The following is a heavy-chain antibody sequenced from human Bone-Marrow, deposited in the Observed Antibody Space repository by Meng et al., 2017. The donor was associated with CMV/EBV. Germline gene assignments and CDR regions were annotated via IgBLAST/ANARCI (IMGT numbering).Heavy chain of an antibody. D-gene: IGHD2-8*01. CDR2: IYHSGST. J-gene: IGHJ5*02. Sequence: SETLSLTCTVSGYSISSGYYWGWIRQPPGKGLEWIGSIYHSGSTYYNPSLKSRVTISVDTSKNQFSLKLSSVTAADTAVYYCARDWGVGLMVYAPGNWFDPWGQGTLVTVSS. CDR3: ARDWGVGLMVYAPGNWFDP. CDR1: GYSISSGYY. V-gene: IGHV4-38-2*02.